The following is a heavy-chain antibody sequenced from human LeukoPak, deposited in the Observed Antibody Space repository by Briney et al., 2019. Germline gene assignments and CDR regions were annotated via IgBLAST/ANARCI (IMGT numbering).Heavy chain of an antibody. D-gene: IGHD6-13*01. CDR2: ISSSSSYI. CDR1: GFTFSSYS. CDR3: ARVEMYSSSWYNYYYYGMDV. J-gene: IGHJ6*02. V-gene: IGHV3-21*01. Sequence: GGSLRLSCAASGFTFSSYSMNWVRQAPGKGLEWVSSISSSSSYIYYADSVKGRFTISRDNAKNSLYLQMNSLRAEDTAVYYCARVEMYSSSWYNYYYYGMDVWGQGTTVTVSS.